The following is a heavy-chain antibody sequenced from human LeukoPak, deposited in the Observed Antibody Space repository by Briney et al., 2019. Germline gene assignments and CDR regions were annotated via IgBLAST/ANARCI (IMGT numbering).Heavy chain of an antibody. Sequence: AASVNVSCKASGYTFTGYYMHWVRQAPGQGLEWMGWINPNSGGTNYAQKFQGRVTMTRDTSISTAYMELSRLRSDDTAVYYCARSPLSYSSSWYERYYYYYGMDVWGQGTTVTVSS. V-gene: IGHV1-2*02. J-gene: IGHJ6*02. CDR3: ARSPLSYSSSWYERYYYYYGMDV. D-gene: IGHD6-13*01. CDR2: INPNSGGT. CDR1: GYTFTGYY.